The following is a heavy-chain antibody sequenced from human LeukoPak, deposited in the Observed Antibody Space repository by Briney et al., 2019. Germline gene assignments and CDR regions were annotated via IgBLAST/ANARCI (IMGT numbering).Heavy chain of an antibody. Sequence: LETLSLTCTVSGGSISSYYWSWIRQPPGRGLEWIGYIYYSGSTNYNPSLKSRVTISVDTSKNQFSLKLSSVTAADTAVYYCARDYSSSWYPAYYFDYWGQGTLVTVSS. CDR2: IYYSGST. CDR1: GGSISSYY. V-gene: IGHV4-59*01. D-gene: IGHD6-13*01. J-gene: IGHJ4*02. CDR3: ARDYSSSWYPAYYFDY.